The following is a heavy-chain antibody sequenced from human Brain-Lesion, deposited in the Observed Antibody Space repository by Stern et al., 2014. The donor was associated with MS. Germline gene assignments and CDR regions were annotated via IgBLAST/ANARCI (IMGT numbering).Heavy chain of an antibody. CDR2: IYHSGST. D-gene: IGHD1-14*01. J-gene: IGHJ4*02. CDR3: ARDSRKWGDSYLDY. V-gene: IGHV4-61*01. CDR1: GGSVSGGSHY. Sequence: QLQLQESGPGLVKPSETLSLTCTVSGGSVSGGSHYWSWIRQPPGKGLEWIGYIYHSGSTKYNPSLKSRVTISVDVSKDQFSLRLTSVTAADTAVYYCARDSRKWGDSYLDYCGQGTLVTVSS.